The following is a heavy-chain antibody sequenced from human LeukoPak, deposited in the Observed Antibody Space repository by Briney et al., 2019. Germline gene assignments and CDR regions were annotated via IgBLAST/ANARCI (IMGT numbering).Heavy chain of an antibody. CDR2: IYHSGST. CDR3: ASLLPATEIAAAGTGHFDY. CDR1: GYSISSGYY. Sequence: SETLSLTCTVSGYSISSGYYWGWIRQPPGKGLEWIGSIYHSGSTYYNPSLKSRVTISVDTSKNQFSLKLSSVTAADTAVYYCASLLPATEIAAAGTGHFDYWGQGTLVTVSS. J-gene: IGHJ4*02. V-gene: IGHV4-38-2*02. D-gene: IGHD6-13*01.